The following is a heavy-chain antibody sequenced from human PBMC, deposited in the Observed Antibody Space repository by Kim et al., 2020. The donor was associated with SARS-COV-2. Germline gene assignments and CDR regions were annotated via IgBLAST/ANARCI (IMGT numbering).Heavy chain of an antibody. V-gene: IGHV4-4*07. CDR3: ARDDSSNRGGEKSWLDP. Sequence: SETLSLTCIVSGGSISNNFCNWIRQPAGKGLEFFGRIHSSENIIIYNPSLKSRVTLSVDMSKNQFSLRLSSVTAADTAVYYCARDDSSNRGGEKSWLDPWGQGTLVTVSS. CDR1: GGSISNNF. D-gene: IGHD3-22*01. J-gene: IGHJ5*02. CDR2: IHSSENI.